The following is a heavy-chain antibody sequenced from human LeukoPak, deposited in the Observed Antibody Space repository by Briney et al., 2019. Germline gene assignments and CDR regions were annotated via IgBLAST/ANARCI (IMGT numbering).Heavy chain of an antibody. CDR3: ARETPYSGYPRGG. V-gene: IGHV1-69*01. D-gene: IGHD5-12*01. J-gene: IGHJ4*02. Sequence: GGSLRLSCAASGFTFSSYAISWVRQAPGQGLEWMGGIIPIFGTANYAQKFQGRVTITADESTSTAYMELSSLTSEDTAVYYCARETPYSGYPRGGWGQGTLVTVSS. CDR2: IIPIFGTA. CDR1: GFTFSSYA.